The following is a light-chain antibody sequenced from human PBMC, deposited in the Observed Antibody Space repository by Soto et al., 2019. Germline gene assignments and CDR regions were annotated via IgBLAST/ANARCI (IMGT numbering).Light chain of an antibody. CDR2: GAS. J-gene: IGKJ1*01. Sequence: EIVLTQSPGTLSLSPGETATLSCRASQSVSSSYLAWYQQKPGQAPRLLIYGASSRATGTPDRFSGSGSGTDFTLTISRLEPEDFAVYYCQQYGSSPRTFGQGTKVDI. V-gene: IGKV3-20*01. CDR3: QQYGSSPRT. CDR1: QSVSSSY.